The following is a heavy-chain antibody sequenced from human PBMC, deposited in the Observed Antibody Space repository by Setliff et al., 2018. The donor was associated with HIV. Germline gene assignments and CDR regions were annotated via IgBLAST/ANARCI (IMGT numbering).Heavy chain of an antibody. J-gene: IGHJ4*02. V-gene: IGHV4-59*01. Sequence: SETLSLTCTVSGGSISNDYWHWIRQSPGRGLEWIGYICYTGSTNYNPSLKSRVAMSVDSSNHQFSLKLTSVTPADTAAYFCARVSTDYVWGSFLSSGPYYFDFWGQGALVTVSS. CDR1: GGSISNDY. CDR2: ICYTGST. D-gene: IGHD3-16*01. CDR3: ARVSTDYVWGSFLSSGPYYFDF.